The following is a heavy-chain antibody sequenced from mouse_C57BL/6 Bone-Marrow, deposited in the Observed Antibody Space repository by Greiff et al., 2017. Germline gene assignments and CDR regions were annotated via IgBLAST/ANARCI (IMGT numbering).Heavy chain of an antibody. J-gene: IGHJ1*03. CDR3: ATPDYDGSSHVRWYFDV. CDR2: IHPNSGST. CDR1: GYTFTSYW. Sequence: VQLQQPGAELVKPGASVKLSCKASGYTFTSYWMHWVKQRPGQGLEWIGMIHPNSGSTNYNEKFKSKATLTVDKSSSTAYMQLSSLTSADSAVYYCATPDYDGSSHVRWYFDVWGTGTTVTVSS. V-gene: IGHV1-64*01. D-gene: IGHD1-1*01.